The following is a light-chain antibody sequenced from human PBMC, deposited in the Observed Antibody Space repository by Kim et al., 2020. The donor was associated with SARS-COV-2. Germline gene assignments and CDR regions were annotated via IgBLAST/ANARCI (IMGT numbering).Light chain of an antibody. CDR2: GKN. J-gene: IGLJ3*02. CDR3: NSRDSSGNHWV. Sequence: SSELTQDPAVSVALGQTVRITCQVDSLRSYYASWYQQKPGQAPVLFIYGKNNRPSGIPDRFSGSSSGNTASLTITGAQAEDAADYYCNSRDSSGNHWVFGGGTQLTVL. V-gene: IGLV3-19*01. CDR1: SLRSYY.